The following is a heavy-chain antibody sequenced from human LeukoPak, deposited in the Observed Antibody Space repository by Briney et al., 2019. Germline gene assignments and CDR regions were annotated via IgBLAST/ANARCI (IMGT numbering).Heavy chain of an antibody. CDR1: GGSYA. V-gene: IGHV1-69*13. D-gene: IGHD6-13*01. CDR2: IIPIYNTP. Sequence: SVKVSCKASGGSYAINWVRQAPGQGLEWMGAIIPIYNTPNYAQKFQGTVTITADESTNTAYMELSSLRSEDTAVYYCARLLTHNSAAGTSDYWGQGTLVTVSS. J-gene: IGHJ4*02. CDR3: ARLLTHNSAAGTSDY.